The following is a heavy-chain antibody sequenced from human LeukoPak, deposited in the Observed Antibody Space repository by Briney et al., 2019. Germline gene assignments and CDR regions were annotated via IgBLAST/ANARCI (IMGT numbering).Heavy chain of an antibody. CDR1: VDSISRYY. D-gene: IGHD3-22*01. Sequence: SETLALTCTVSVDSISRYYWSWIPDPSAKGREWIGFIFYSGTNNYNPSLKSRVTISVDTSKNQFSLKLSSVTAADTAVYYCARGGWNKFDYWGQGTLVTVSS. CDR2: IFYSGTN. V-gene: IGHV4-59*01. CDR3: ARGGWNKFDY. J-gene: IGHJ4*02.